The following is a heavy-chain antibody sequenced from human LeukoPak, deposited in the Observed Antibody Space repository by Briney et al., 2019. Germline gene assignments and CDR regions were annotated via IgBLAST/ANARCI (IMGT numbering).Heavy chain of an antibody. V-gene: IGHV4-31*03. CDR2: IYYSGST. D-gene: IGHD6-19*01. CDR1: GGSISSGDYY. Sequence: SETLSLTCTVSGGSISSGDYYWSWIRQHPGKGLEWIGYIYYSGSTYYNPSLKSRVTISVDTSKNQFSLKLSSVTAADTAVYYCARVAVAGLDYWGQGTLVTVSS. J-gene: IGHJ4*02. CDR3: ARVAVAGLDY.